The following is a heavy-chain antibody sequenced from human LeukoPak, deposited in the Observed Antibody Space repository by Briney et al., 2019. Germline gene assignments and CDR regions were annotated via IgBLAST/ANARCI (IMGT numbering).Heavy chain of an antibody. J-gene: IGHJ6*02. CDR3: ARYCSATSCYTGYYYTLDV. D-gene: IGHD2-2*02. CDR2: ISGSGVST. Sequence: TGGSLRLSCAASGFTFSSYAMTWVRQAPGNGLEWVSGISGSGVSTYYSDSVKGRFTISRDNSMNTLYLQMNSLRVEDTSIYYCARYCSATSCYTGYYYTLDVWGLGTTVTVSS. V-gene: IGHV3-23*01. CDR1: GFTFSSYA.